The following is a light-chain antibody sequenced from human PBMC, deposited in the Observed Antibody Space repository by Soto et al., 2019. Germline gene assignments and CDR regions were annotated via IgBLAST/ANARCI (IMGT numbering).Light chain of an antibody. Sequence: VLTQSPGTLSLSPGERATLSCRTSQSVSDNQLAWYQQKPGQAPRLLIYGSSSRATGIPDRFSGSGSGTDFTLTISRLEPEDFAVYYCQYSGISPGTFGQGTKVDI. J-gene: IGKJ1*01. CDR2: GSS. CDR1: QSVSDNQ. V-gene: IGKV3-20*01. CDR3: QYSGISPGT.